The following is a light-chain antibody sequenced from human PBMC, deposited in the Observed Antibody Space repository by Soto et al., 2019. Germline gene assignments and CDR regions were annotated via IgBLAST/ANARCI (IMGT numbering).Light chain of an antibody. CDR2: DVN. CDR1: SSDFRGYHY. CDR3: GSSADRYTWV. Sequence: QSALTQPRSVSGAPGQSVTISCTGTSSDFRGYHYVSWYQQHPGKDPKVIIYDVNKRPSGVPDRFSGSKSGNAASLTISGLQTDDESYYYCGSSADRYTWVFGGGTKLTVL. V-gene: IGLV2-11*01. J-gene: IGLJ3*02.